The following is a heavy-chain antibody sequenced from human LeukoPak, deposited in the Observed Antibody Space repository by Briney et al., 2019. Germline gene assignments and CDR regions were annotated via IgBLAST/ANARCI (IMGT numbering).Heavy chain of an antibody. CDR1: GGTFSSYA. CDR2: IIPIFGTA. J-gene: IGHJ4*02. V-gene: IGHV1-69*06. CDR3: ASGDILTGYRYYFDY. Sequence: SVKVSCTASGGTFSSYAISWVRQAPGQGLEWMGRIIPIFGTANYAQKFQGRVTITADKSTSTAYMELSSLRSEDTAVYYCASGDILTGYRYYFDYWGQGTLVTVSS. D-gene: IGHD3-9*01.